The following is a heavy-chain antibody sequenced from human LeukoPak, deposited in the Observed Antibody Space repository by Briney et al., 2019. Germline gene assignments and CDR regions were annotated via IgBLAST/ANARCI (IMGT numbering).Heavy chain of an antibody. Sequence: GGSLRLSCAASGFTFSGSAMHWVRQASGKGLEWVGRIRSKANSYATAYAASVKGRSTISRDDSKNTAYLQMNSLKTEDTAVYYCTRPGSSGYNPIRKQENDYWGQGTLVTVSS. D-gene: IGHD3-22*01. J-gene: IGHJ4*02. CDR2: IRSKANSYAT. V-gene: IGHV3-73*01. CDR1: GFTFSGSA. CDR3: TRPGSSGYNPIRKQENDY.